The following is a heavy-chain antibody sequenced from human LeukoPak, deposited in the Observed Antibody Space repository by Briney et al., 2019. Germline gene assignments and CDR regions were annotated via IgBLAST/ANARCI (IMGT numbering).Heavy chain of an antibody. Sequence: GGSLRLSCAASGFTFSIYWMYWVRQAPGKGLVWVSRIDSDGRTTDYADSLRGRFIISRDNSKNTLYLQMNSLKAEDTAIYYCVVASDALDLWGQGTTVTVSS. CDR1: GFTFSIYW. CDR3: VVASDALDL. V-gene: IGHV3-74*01. J-gene: IGHJ3*01. CDR2: IDSDGRTT. D-gene: IGHD5-12*01.